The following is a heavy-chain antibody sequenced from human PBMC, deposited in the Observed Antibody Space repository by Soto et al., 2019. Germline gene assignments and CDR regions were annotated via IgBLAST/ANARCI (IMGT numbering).Heavy chain of an antibody. Sequence: GGSLRLSCAASGFTFTRYSMNWVRQAPGKGLEWASSISSTTNYIYYGDSMKGRFTISRDNAKNSLYLEMNSLRAEDTAVYYCARESEDLTSNFDYWGQGTLVTVSS. J-gene: IGHJ4*02. V-gene: IGHV3-21*06. CDR1: GFTFTRYS. CDR2: ISSTTNYI. CDR3: ARESEDLTSNFDY.